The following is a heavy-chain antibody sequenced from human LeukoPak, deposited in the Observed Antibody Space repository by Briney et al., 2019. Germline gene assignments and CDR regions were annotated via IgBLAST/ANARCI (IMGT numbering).Heavy chain of an antibody. Sequence: SETLSLTCTVSGGSISSYYWSWIRQPPGKGLEWIGYIYYSGSTNCNPSLKSRVTISVDTFKNQFSLKLSSVTAADTAVYYCARTTEAHSWRTRYYDYYMDVWGKGTTVTVSS. CDR1: GGSISSYY. CDR3: ARTTEAHSWRTRYYDYYMDV. CDR2: IYYSGST. J-gene: IGHJ6*03. V-gene: IGHV4-59*01. D-gene: IGHD6-13*01.